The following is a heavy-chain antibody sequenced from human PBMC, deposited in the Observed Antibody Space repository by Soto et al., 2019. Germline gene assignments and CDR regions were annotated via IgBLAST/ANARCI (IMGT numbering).Heavy chain of an antibody. CDR1: GDSISSDSYY. CDR3: ARQSSGYTYGGGFDY. CDR2: VYYSGRT. J-gene: IGHJ4*02. D-gene: IGHD5-18*01. Sequence: QLQLQESGPGLVKPSETLSLTCTVSGDSISSDSYYWGWIRQPPGKGLECIGSVYYSGRTYYNPSLESRVTISVDTSESQFSLNLRSVTAADTAVYYCARQSSGYTYGGGFDYWGQGTLVTVSS. V-gene: IGHV4-39*01.